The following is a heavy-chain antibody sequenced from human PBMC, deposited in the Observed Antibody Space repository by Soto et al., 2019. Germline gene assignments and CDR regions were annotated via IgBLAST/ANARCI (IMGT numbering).Heavy chain of an antibody. CDR2: INAGNGNT. J-gene: IGHJ4*02. Sequence: ASVKVSCKASGYTFTSYAIHWVRQAPGQRLEWMGWINAGNGNTKYSQKFQGRVTITRDTSASTAYMEQSSLRSEDTAVYYCARGTPVFFDYWGQETLVTSPQ. CDR1: GYTFTSYA. V-gene: IGHV1-3*01. CDR3: ARGTPVFFDY.